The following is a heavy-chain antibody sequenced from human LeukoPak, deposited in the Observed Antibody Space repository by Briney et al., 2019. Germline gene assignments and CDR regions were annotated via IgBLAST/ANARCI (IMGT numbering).Heavy chain of an antibody. CDR3: ARGQLPNYYGSGESFQH. V-gene: IGHV4-34*01. J-gene: IGHJ1*01. CDR1: GGSFSGYY. Sequence: SETLSLTCAVYGGSFSGYYWSWIRQPPGKGLEWIGEINHSGSTNYNPSLKSRVTISVDTSKNQFSLKPSSVTAADTAVYYCARGQLPNYYGSGESFQHWGQGTLVTVSS. D-gene: IGHD3-10*01. CDR2: INHSGST.